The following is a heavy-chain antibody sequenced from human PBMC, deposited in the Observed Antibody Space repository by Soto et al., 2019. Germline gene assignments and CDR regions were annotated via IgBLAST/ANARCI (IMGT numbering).Heavy chain of an antibody. D-gene: IGHD6-19*01. Sequence: SQTLSLTCAISGDSVSSNSAAWNWIRQSPSRGLGWLGRTYYRSKWFKDYAVSVKSRITINPDTSKNQFSLQLNSVTPEDTAVYFCARGDSSGWSRGGFDYWGQGTLVTVSS. CDR2: TYYRSKWFK. V-gene: IGHV6-1*01. J-gene: IGHJ4*02. CDR1: GDSVSSNSAA. CDR3: ARGDSSGWSRGGFDY.